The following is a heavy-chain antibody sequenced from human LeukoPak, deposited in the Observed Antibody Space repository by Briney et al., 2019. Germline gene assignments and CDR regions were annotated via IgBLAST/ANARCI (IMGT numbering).Heavy chain of an antibody. D-gene: IGHD3-10*01. CDR1: GLTFSSYA. J-gene: IGHJ1*01. Sequence: GRSLRLSCAASGLTFSSYAMHWVRQAPGKGLEWVSVISYDGSNKDYADSVKGRFTISRDNSRNTLSLQMNSLRPEDTAVYYCAKDLLYYGPGTYYNAAEYFQFWGQGTQVTVSS. CDR2: ISYDGSNK. V-gene: IGHV3-30*18. CDR3: AKDLLYYGPGTYYNAAEYFQF.